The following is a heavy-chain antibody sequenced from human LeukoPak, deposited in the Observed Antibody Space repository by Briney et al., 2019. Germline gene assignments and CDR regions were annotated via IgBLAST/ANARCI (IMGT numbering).Heavy chain of an antibody. V-gene: IGHV3-7*01. CDR2: IKQDGSQE. Sequence: GGSLRLSCAASRFTLSTYWMSWVRQAPGKGLEWVAHIKQDGSQEYYVDSVEGRFTISRDSAKNSLYLRMNSLRAEDTAVYYCARGVPYDSWSGPHYSDYWGQGTLVTVSS. CDR3: ARGVPYDSWSGPHYSDY. D-gene: IGHD3-3*01. J-gene: IGHJ4*02. CDR1: RFTLSTYW.